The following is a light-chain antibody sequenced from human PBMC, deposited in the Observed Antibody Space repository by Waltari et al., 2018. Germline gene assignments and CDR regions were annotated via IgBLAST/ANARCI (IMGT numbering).Light chain of an antibody. CDR3: QQYYSTPYT. J-gene: IGKJ2*01. CDR2: WAS. V-gene: IGKV4-1*01. CDR1: QTILYSSNNKNY. Sequence: DIVMTQSPDSLTVSLGERATGTCKSSQTILYSSNNKNYLAWYQQKPGQPPKLLIYWASTRESGVPDRFSGSGSGTDFTLTISSLQAEDVAVYYCQQYYSTPYTFGQGTKLEIK.